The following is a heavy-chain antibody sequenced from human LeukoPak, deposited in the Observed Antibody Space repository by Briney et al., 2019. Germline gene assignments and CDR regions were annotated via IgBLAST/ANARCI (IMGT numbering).Heavy chain of an antibody. CDR3: ARDPRDYYDSSGYYLFDY. Sequence: GASVKVSCKASGYTFTSYGISWVRQAPGQGLEWMGWISAYNGNTNYAQKLQGRVTITTDTSTRTAYMELRSLRSDDTAVYSCARDPRDYYDSSGYYLFDYWGQGTLVTVSS. J-gene: IGHJ4*02. CDR1: GYTFTSYG. CDR2: ISAYNGNT. D-gene: IGHD3-22*01. V-gene: IGHV1-18*01.